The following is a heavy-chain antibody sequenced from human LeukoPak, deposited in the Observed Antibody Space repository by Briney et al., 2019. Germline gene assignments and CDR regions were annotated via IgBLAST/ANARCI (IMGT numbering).Heavy chain of an antibody. J-gene: IGHJ4*02. Sequence: ASVKLSCKASGYTFTSYAMHWVRQAPGQGLEWMGWIIPSGGTNYPQKFQGRVAITRDTSITTAYMDLSRLTSDDTAVYYCARDRYGDGFAHFDYWGQGALVTISS. CDR2: IIPSGGT. D-gene: IGHD5-24*01. V-gene: IGHV1-2*02. CDR3: ARDRYGDGFAHFDY. CDR1: GYTFTSYA.